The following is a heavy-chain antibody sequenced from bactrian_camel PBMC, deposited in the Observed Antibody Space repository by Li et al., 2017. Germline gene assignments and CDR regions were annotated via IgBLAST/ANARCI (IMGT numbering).Heavy chain of an antibody. CDR3: AARATSISVCVATMSSKETTRS. CDR2: IDVGNSI. V-gene: IGHV3S42*01. Sequence: DVQLVESGGGLVQPGGSLRLSCAHSGYPSSRHCMGWFRQAPGKAREGVAAIDVGNSISYADSVKGRFTISHDNANHTLYLQMNNLKVEDTAMYYCAARATSISVCVATMSSKETTRSWGQGTQVTVS. D-gene: IGHD4*01. J-gene: IGHJ4*01. CDR1: GYPSSRHC.